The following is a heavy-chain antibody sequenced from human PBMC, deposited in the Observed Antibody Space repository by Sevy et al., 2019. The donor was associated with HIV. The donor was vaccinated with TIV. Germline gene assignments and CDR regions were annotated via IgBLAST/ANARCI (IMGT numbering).Heavy chain of an antibody. CDR2: ITRNSYEAYGGTT. CDR3: TRGLATADTPEYYFDY. Sequence: GGSLRLSCTTSGFTFDDYAMSWFRQAPGKGLEWVAFITRNSYEAYGGTTDYAASVKGRFIISRDDSKSIAYLQMNSLKTEATAVYYCTRGLATADTPEYYFDYWGQGTLVTVSS. J-gene: IGHJ4*02. CDR1: GFTFDDYA. V-gene: IGHV3-49*03. D-gene: IGHD5-12*01.